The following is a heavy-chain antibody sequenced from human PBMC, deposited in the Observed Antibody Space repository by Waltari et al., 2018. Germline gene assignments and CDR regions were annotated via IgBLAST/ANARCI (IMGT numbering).Heavy chain of an antibody. Sequence: DVQLFESGGGLVQPGGSLRLSCAAPGLTLGIHAITWVRQSPGKGLEWVSSVASTGATYYADSVRGRFTISRDNSKNTVFLQLDRLRVDDTATYFCVKDRGPHDPYNFYYGMNVWGQGTTVTVSS. CDR3: VKDRGPHDPYNFYYGMNV. D-gene: IGHD1-26*01. V-gene: IGHV3-23*01. J-gene: IGHJ6*02. CDR1: GLTLGIHA. CDR2: VASTGAT.